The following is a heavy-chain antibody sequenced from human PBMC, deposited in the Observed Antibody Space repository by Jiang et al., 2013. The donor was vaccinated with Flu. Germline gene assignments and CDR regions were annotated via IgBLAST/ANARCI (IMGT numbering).Heavy chain of an antibody. CDR1: GDSVTSGSFY. D-gene: IGHD3-10*01. J-gene: IGHJ6*03. CDR2: IYYSGST. Sequence: GSGLVKPSETLSLTCAVSGDSVTSGSFYWSWIRQPPGKGLEWIGYIYYSGSTNYNPSLKSRVTMSIHTSKNQFSLRLSSVTAADTAVYFCARAVKPPLVRRVPNYYYYYMDVWGKGTTVTVSS. CDR3: ARAVKPPLVRRVPNYYYYYMDV. V-gene: IGHV4-61*01.